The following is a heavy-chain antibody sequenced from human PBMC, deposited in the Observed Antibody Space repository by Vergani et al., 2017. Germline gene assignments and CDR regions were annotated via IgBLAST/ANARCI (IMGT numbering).Heavy chain of an antibody. CDR3: AREFGTGTSDHYYYYYVDV. J-gene: IGHJ6*03. V-gene: IGHV3-7*01. CDR1: GFTFSSYW. D-gene: IGHD3/OR15-3a*01. Sequence: EVQLVESGGGLVQPGGSLRLSCAASGFTFSSYWMSWVRQAPGKGLEWVANIKQDGSEKYYVDSVKGRLTISRDNAKNSLYLQMNSLRAEDTAVDYCAREFGTGTSDHYYYYYVDVWGKGTTVTVSS. CDR2: IKQDGSEK.